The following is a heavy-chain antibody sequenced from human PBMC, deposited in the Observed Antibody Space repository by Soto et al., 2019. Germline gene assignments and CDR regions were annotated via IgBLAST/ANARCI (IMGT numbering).Heavy chain of an antibody. Sequence: QVRLQESGPGLVKSSQILSLTCTVSGGSISSGGYYWTWIRQHPGKGLEWIGYINYSGSTYYNPSLKSRVTISVDTSKNHFSLKLNSVTAADTAVYYCAREYNFWSGSFIWGQGTLVTVSS. CDR1: GGSISSGGYY. V-gene: IGHV4-31*03. CDR2: INYSGST. CDR3: AREYNFWSGSFI. D-gene: IGHD3-3*01. J-gene: IGHJ4*02.